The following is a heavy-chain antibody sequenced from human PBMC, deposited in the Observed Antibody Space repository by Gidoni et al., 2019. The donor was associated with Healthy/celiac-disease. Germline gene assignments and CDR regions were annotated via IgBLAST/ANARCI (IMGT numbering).Heavy chain of an antibody. CDR2: IKQDGSEK. CDR1: GFTFSSYW. J-gene: IGHJ6*02. V-gene: IGHV3-7*01. Sequence: EVQLVESGGGLVQPGGSLRLSCAASGFTFSSYWMSWVRQAPGKGLEWVANIKQDGSEKYYVDSVKGRFTISRDNAKNSLYLQMNSLRAEDTAVYYCARVLEDIVATIYGETYYYYGMDVWGQGTTVTVSS. D-gene: IGHD5-12*01. CDR3: ARVLEDIVATIYGETYYYYGMDV.